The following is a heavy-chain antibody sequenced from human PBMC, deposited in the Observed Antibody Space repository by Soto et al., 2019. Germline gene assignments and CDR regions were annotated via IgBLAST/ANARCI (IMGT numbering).Heavy chain of an antibody. Sequence: SVKVSCKASGGTFSSCAISWVRQAPRQGLEWMGGIIPIFGTANYAQKFQGRVTITADESTSTAYMELSSLRSEDTAVYYCARGITGTHSFDYWGQGTLVTVSS. D-gene: IGHD1-20*01. J-gene: IGHJ4*02. CDR1: GGTFSSCA. CDR3: ARGITGTHSFDY. CDR2: IIPIFGTA. V-gene: IGHV1-69*13.